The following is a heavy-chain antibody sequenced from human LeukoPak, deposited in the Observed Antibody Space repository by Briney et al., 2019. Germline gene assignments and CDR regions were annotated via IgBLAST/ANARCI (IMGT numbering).Heavy chain of an antibody. Sequence: PSETLSLTCTVSGGSFNYKYWAWIRQPPGKGLEWIGYVSSTGGANHNPSLKSRLTISVDASSNQFSLKLTSVTAADTAFYYCARQTYGSGSDHRVSWFDPWGQGTLVTVSS. CDR3: ARQTYGSGSDHRVSWFDP. V-gene: IGHV4-59*08. CDR2: VSSTGGA. J-gene: IGHJ5*02. D-gene: IGHD3-10*01. CDR1: GGSFNYKY.